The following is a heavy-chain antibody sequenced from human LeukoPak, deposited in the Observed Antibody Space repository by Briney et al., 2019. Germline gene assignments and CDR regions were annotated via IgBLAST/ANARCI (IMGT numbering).Heavy chain of an antibody. CDR1: SGSISTSNYY. D-gene: IGHD2/OR15-2a*01. CDR3: AKSKGYGLIDI. CDR2: IFYSGST. V-gene: IGHV4-39*07. J-gene: IGHJ3*02. Sequence: SETLSLTCTVSSGSISTSNYYWGWVRQPPGKALEWIGNIFYSGSTYYSPSLKSRVTIALDTSRNQSSLKLTSATAADTAVYYCAKSKGYGLIDIWGQGTMVTVSS.